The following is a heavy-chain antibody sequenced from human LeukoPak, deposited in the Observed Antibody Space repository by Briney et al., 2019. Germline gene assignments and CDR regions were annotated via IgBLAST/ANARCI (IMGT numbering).Heavy chain of an antibody. CDR2: IYPGDSDT. CDR1: GYSFTRQW. V-gene: IGHV5-51*01. J-gene: IGHJ4*02. CDR3: ARTSGDNDGNALYFDY. D-gene: IGHD4-23*01. Sequence: GESLKISCKGSGYSFTRQWIGRVRQMPGKGLEWMGFIYPGDSDTRYSPSFEGQVTFSADKSISTAYLQWSSLKASDTAMYYCARTSGDNDGNALYFDYWGQGTLVTVSS.